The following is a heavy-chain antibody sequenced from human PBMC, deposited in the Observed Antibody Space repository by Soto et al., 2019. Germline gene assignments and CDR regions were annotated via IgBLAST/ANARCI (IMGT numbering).Heavy chain of an antibody. CDR3: AKGRKLRNYGMDV. CDR1: GFTFSSYG. J-gene: IGHJ6*02. V-gene: IGHV3-30*18. D-gene: IGHD2-15*01. Sequence: SLRLSCAASGFTFSSYGMHWVRQAPGKGLEWVAVISYDGSNKYYADSVKGRFTISRDNSKNTLYLQMNSLRAEDTAVYYCAKGRKLRNYGMDVWGQGTTVTVSS. CDR2: ISYDGSNK.